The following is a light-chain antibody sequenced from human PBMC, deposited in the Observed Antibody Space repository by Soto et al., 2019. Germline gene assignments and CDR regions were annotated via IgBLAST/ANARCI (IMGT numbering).Light chain of an antibody. Sequence: EIVLTQSPGTLSLSPGERATLSCRASQSVSSSYLAWYQQKPGQAPRLLICGASSRATGIPVRFSGSGSGTDFTLTISRLEPEDFAVYYCQQYGSSPYTFGQGTKLEIK. CDR1: QSVSSSY. CDR3: QQYGSSPYT. J-gene: IGKJ2*01. CDR2: GAS. V-gene: IGKV3-20*01.